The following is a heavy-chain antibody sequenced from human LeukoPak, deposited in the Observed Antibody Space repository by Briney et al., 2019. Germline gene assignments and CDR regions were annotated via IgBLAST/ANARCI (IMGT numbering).Heavy chain of an antibody. D-gene: IGHD5-18*01. CDR3: ARQGYSYGWIFDY. CDR1: GGSISSSSYY. Sequence: PSETLSLTCTVSGGSISSSSYYWGWIRQPPGKGLEWIGSIYYSGSTYYNPSLKSRGTISVDTSKNQFSLKLSSVTAADTAVYYCARQGYSYGWIFDYWGQGTLVTVSS. V-gene: IGHV4-39*01. CDR2: IYYSGST. J-gene: IGHJ4*02.